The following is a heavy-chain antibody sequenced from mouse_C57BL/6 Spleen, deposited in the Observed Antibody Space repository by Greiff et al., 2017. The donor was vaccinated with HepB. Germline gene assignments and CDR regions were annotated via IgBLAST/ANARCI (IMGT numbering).Heavy chain of an antibody. CDR2: IDPSDSYT. V-gene: IGHV1-69*01. CDR3: ARGNLRRSAMDY. Sequence: QVQLQQPGAELVMPGASVKLSCKASGYTFTSYWMHWVKQRPGQGLEWIGEIDPSDSYTNYNQKFKGKSTLTVDKSSSTAYMQLSSLTSEDSAVYYCARGNLRRSAMDYWGQGTSVTVSS. D-gene: IGHD2-12*01. J-gene: IGHJ4*01. CDR1: GYTFTSYW.